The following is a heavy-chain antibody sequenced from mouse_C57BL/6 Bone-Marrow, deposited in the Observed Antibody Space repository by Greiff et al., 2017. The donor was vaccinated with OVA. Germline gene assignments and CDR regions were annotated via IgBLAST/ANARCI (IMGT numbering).Heavy chain of an antibody. J-gene: IGHJ3*01. CDR3: ARIYYGFAY. D-gene: IGHD1-1*01. Sequence: EVHLVESGGGLVKPGGSLKLSCAASGFTFSSYAMSWVRQTPEQRLEWVATISDGGSYTYYPDNVKGRFTISRDNAKNNLYLQMSHLKSEDTAMYYCARIYYGFAYWGQGTLVTVSA. CDR1: GFTFSSYA. CDR2: ISDGGSYT. V-gene: IGHV5-4*01.